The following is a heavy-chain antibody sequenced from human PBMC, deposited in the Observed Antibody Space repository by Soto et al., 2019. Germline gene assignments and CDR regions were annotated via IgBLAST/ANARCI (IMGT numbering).Heavy chain of an antibody. CDR2: INPSDRST. Sequence: ASVKVSCKASGYTFTSNGISWVRQAPGQGLEWMGIINPSDRSTSYAQKFQGKVTMTRDTSTSTDYMEMSSLRSEDTAVYFFVTTFSLVRRVITWPIDYWGKGTLVTVS. D-gene: IGHD3-10*01. CDR1: GYTFTSNG. V-gene: IGHV1-46*01. J-gene: IGHJ4*02. CDR3: VTTFSLVRRVITWPIDY.